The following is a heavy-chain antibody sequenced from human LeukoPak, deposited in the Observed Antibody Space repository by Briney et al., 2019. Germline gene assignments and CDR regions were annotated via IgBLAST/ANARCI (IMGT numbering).Heavy chain of an antibody. V-gene: IGHV3-23*01. Sequence: GGSLRLSCAASGFTFSSYAMSWVRQAPGKGLEWVSAISGSGGSTYYADSVKGRFTISRDNSKNTLYPQMNSLRAEDTAVYYCAKDFQGYRSSTSCYPGWFDPWGQGTLVTVSS. J-gene: IGHJ5*02. CDR2: ISGSGGST. D-gene: IGHD2-2*01. CDR1: GFTFSSYA. CDR3: AKDFQGYRSSTSCYPGWFDP.